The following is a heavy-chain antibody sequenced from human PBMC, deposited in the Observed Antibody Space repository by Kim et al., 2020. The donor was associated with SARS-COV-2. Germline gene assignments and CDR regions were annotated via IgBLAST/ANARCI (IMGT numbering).Heavy chain of an antibody. D-gene: IGHD3-22*01. J-gene: IGHJ1*01. CDR1: GFTFSSYW. CDR3: ARPWGTYYYDSSGRNGGYFQH. Sequence: GGSLRLSCAASGFTFSSYWMHWVRQAPGKGLVWVSRINSDGSSTSYADSVKGRFTISRDNAKNTLYLQMNSLRAEDTAVYYCARPWGTYYYDSSGRNGGYFQHWGQGTLVTVSS. V-gene: IGHV3-74*01. CDR2: INSDGSST.